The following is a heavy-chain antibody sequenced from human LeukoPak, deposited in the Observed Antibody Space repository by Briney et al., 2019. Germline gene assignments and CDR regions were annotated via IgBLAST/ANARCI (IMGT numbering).Heavy chain of an antibody. J-gene: IGHJ2*01. CDR2: IYYSGST. V-gene: IGHV4-59*08. D-gene: IGHD3-22*01. CDR1: GGSISSYY. Sequence: KASETLSLTCTVSGGSISSYYWSWIRQPPGKGLEWIGYIYYSGSTNYNPSLKSRVTISVDTSKNQFSLKLSSVTAADTAVYYCARHPGYDSSGYYYTYWYFDLWGRGTLVTVSS. CDR3: ARHPGYDSSGYYYTYWYFDL.